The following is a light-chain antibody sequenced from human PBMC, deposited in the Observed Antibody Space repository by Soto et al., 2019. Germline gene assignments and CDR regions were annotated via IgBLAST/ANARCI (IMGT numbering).Light chain of an antibody. CDR2: DAS. J-gene: IGKJ2*01. V-gene: IGKV3-11*01. CDR1: QSVSSY. Sequence: EIVLTQSPATLSLSPGERATLSCRASQSVSSYLAWYQQKPGQAPRLLIYDASNRTTGIPARFSVSGSATDFTLFISWVLSEDSPVYYCQSRSNWAPTVGRGTKLDIK. CDR3: QSRSNWAPT.